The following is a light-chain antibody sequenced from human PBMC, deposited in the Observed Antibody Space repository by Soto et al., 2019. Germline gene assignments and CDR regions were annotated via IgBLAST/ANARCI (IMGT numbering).Light chain of an antibody. V-gene: IGKV1-27*01. J-gene: IGKJ3*01. Sequence: DIQMTQSPSSLSASVGDRVTITCRASQGISNYVAWYQQKPGTAPKVLISDASTLQSGIPSRFSGSGFGTDFTLNISSLQPEDVATYYCQKYSSAPFTFGPGTKVEIK. CDR2: DAS. CDR3: QKYSSAPFT. CDR1: QGISNY.